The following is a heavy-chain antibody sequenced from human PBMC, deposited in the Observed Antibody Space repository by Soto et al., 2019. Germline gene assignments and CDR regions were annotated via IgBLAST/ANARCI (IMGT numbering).Heavy chain of an antibody. Sequence: PGESLKISCKGSGYSFTSYWIGWVRQMPGKGLEWMGIIYPGDSDTRYSPSFQGQVTISADKSISTAYLQWSSLKASDTAMYYCARQSPTVVGYSYGPSDYWGQGTLVTVSS. J-gene: IGHJ4*02. CDR3: ARQSPTVVGYSYGPSDY. V-gene: IGHV5-51*01. CDR1: GYSFTSYW. CDR2: IYPGDSDT. D-gene: IGHD5-18*01.